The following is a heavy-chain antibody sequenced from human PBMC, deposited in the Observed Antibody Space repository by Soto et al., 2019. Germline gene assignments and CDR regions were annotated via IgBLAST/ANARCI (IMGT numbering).Heavy chain of an antibody. CDR1: GYTFSSLG. CDR2: IYIDDT. V-gene: IGHV1-18*01. Sequence: ASVKVSCKASGYTFSSLGFSWMRQAPGQGLEWMGWIYIDDTNYAQNFQGRVTMTTDTSTSTVYMELRSLRSDDTAVYFCARGTTVLYPLTGLHFWGQGTLVTVSS. CDR3: ARGTTVLYPLTGLHF. J-gene: IGHJ4*02. D-gene: IGHD4-17*01.